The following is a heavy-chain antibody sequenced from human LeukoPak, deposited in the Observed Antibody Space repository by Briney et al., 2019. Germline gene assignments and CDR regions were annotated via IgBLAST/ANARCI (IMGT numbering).Heavy chain of an antibody. D-gene: IGHD1-1*01. CDR1: GYSISTGHY. CDR2: VYEGETT. V-gene: IGHV4-38-2*02. J-gene: IGHJ4*02. Sequence: PSETLSLTCTVSGYSISTGHYWGWIRQPPGKGLEGIGSVYEGETTYYNPSLKTRLTISVDTSKNQFSLKLSSVTAADTAVYYCASNWRDFDYWGQGILVTVSS. CDR3: ASNWRDFDY.